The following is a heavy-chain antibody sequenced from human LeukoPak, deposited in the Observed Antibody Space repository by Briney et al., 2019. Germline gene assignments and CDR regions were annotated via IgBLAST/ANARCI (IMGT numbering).Heavy chain of an antibody. V-gene: IGHV4-39*07. CDR1: GGSISSSSYY. J-gene: IGHJ3*02. Sequence: SETLSLTCTVSGGSISSSSYYWGWIRQPPEKGLEWIGSIYYSGSTYYNPSLKSRVTISVDTSKSQFSLKLSSVTAADTAVYYCARGGYYYDSSGYYYARAFDIWGQGTMVTVSS. D-gene: IGHD3-22*01. CDR2: IYYSGST. CDR3: ARGGYYYDSSGYYYARAFDI.